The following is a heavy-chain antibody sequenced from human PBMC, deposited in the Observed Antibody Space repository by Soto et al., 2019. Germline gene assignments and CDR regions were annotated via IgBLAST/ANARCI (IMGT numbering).Heavy chain of an antibody. Sequence: PGGSLRLSCAASGFTFSNYGMHWVRQAPGKGLEWVAVIWYDGNNKYYADSVKGRFTISRDNSKNTMYLQMSSLRAEDTAVYYCARWGVAGDYGMDVWGQGTTVTVSS. CDR1: GFTFSNYG. CDR2: IWYDGNNK. J-gene: IGHJ6*02. D-gene: IGHD6-19*01. V-gene: IGHV3-33*01. CDR3: ARWGVAGDYGMDV.